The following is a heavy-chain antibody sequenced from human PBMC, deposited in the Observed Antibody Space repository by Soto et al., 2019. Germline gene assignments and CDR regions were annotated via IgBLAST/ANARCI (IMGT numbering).Heavy chain of an antibody. Sequence: GESLKISCKGSGYSFTSYWIGWVRQMPGKGLEWMGIIYPGDSDTRYSPSFQGQVTISADKSISTAYLQWSSLKASDTAMYYCARLTFGGVIDPGAFDIWGQGTMVTVSS. CDR1: GYSFTSYW. D-gene: IGHD3-16*02. J-gene: IGHJ3*02. V-gene: IGHV5-51*01. CDR2: IYPGDSDT. CDR3: ARLTFGGVIDPGAFDI.